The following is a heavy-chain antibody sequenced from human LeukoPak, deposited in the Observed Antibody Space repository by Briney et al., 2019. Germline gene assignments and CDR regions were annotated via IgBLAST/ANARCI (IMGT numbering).Heavy chain of an antibody. Sequence: GRSLRLSCAASGFTFSSYAMHWVRQAPGKGLEWVAVISYDGSNKYYADSVKGRFTISRDNSKNTLYLQMNSLRAEDTAVYYCARDRGSGSYPADYFDYWGQGTLVTVS. CDR3: ARDRGSGSYPADYFDY. J-gene: IGHJ4*02. CDR2: ISYDGSNK. V-gene: IGHV3-30*04. CDR1: GFTFSSYA. D-gene: IGHD3-10*01.